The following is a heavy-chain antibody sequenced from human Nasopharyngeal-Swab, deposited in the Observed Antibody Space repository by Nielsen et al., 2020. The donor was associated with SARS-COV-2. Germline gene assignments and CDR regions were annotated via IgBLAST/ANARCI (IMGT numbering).Heavy chain of an antibody. J-gene: IGHJ4*02. D-gene: IGHD6-13*01. CDR1: GGSFSGYY. Sequence: SETLSLTCAVYGGSFSGYYWSWIRQPPGKGLEWIGEINHSGSTNYNPSLKSRDTISVDTSKNQFSLKLSSVTAADTAVYYCARGRSSSSWNDYWGQGTLVTVSS. CDR2: INHSGST. CDR3: ARGRSSSSWNDY. V-gene: IGHV4-34*01.